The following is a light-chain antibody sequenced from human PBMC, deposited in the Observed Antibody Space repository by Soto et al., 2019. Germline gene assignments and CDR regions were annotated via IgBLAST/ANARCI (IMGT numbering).Light chain of an antibody. CDR2: DAS. CDR1: QIVSSY. Sequence: EVVLTQSPSTLSVSPGERAAVSCITSQIVSSYLAWYQQKPGQAPRLLIYDASNRATGIPARFSGSGSGTDFTLTISSLDPEDFAVYYCQQRSTALTFGGGTKVDIK. J-gene: IGKJ4*01. CDR3: QQRSTALT. V-gene: IGKV3-11*01.